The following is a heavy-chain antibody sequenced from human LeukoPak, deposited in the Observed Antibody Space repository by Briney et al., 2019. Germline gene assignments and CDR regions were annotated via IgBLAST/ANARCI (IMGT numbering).Heavy chain of an antibody. Sequence: GGPLRLSCAASGFTFSSYAMHWVRQAPGKGLEWVAVISYDGSNKYYADSVKGRFTISRDNSKNTLYLQMNSLRAEDTAVYYCARDLRGAYYYYYMDVWGKGTTVTVSS. V-gene: IGHV3-30*14. J-gene: IGHJ6*03. CDR1: GFTFSSYA. CDR3: ARDLRGAYYYYYMDV. D-gene: IGHD2-15*01. CDR2: ISYDGSNK.